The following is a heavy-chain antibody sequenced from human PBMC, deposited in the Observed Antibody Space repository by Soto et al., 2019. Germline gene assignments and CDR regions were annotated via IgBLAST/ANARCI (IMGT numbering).Heavy chain of an antibody. CDR3: AKVTMDFWSGYLFDP. J-gene: IGHJ5*02. D-gene: IGHD3-3*01. CDR1: GFTFSSYA. CDR2: ISGSGGST. Sequence: GGSLRLSXAASGFTFSSYAMSWVRQAPGKGLEWVSAISGSGGSTYYADSVKGRFTISRDNSKNTLYLQMNSLRAEDTAVYYCAKVTMDFWSGYLFDPWGQGTLVTVSS. V-gene: IGHV3-23*01.